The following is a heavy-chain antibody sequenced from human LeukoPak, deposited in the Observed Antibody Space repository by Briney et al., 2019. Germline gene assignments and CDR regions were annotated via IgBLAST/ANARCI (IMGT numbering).Heavy chain of an antibody. J-gene: IGHJ4*02. V-gene: IGHV3-53*01. CDR2: IYSDNT. D-gene: IGHD3-3*01. Sequence: GGSLRLSCTVSGFTVSSNSMSWVRQAPGKGLEWVSFIYSDNTHYSDSVKGQFTISRDNSKNTLYLQMNSLRAEDTAVYYCAKEEWLLAVYFDYWGQGTLVTVSS. CDR1: GFTVSSNS. CDR3: AKEEWLLAVYFDY.